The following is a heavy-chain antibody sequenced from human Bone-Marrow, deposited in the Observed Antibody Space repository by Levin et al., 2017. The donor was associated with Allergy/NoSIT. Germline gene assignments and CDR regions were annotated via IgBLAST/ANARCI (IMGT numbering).Heavy chain of an antibody. D-gene: IGHD1-1*01. CDR2: IWSDGTNK. CDR3: ARGVAADWDDVDIDY. CDR1: GFTFSRYG. V-gene: IGHV3-30*02. J-gene: IGHJ4*02. Sequence: GGSLRLSCAASGFTFSRYGIHWVRQAPAKGLEWVTLIWSDGTNKYYADSVKGRFSISRDNSKNTLYLQMDSLRAEDTGVYYCARGVAADWDDVDIDYWGQGTLVTVSS.